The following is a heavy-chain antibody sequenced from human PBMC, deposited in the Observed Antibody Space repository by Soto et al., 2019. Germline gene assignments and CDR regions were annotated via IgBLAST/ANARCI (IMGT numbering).Heavy chain of an antibody. J-gene: IGHJ6*02. V-gene: IGHV3-33*01. D-gene: IGHD4-4*01. CDR2: IWYDGSNK. Sequence: GSLRLSCAASGFTFSSYGMHWVRQAPGKGLEWVAVIWYDGSNKYYADSVKGRFTISRDNSKNTLCLQMNSLRAEDTAVYYCARDKYSNYVGLYYYGMDVWGQGTTVTVSS. CDR3: ARDKYSNYVGLYYYGMDV. CDR1: GFTFSSYG.